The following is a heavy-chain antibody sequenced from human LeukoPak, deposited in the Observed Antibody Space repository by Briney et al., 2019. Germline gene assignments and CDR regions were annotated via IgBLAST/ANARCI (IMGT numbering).Heavy chain of an antibody. V-gene: IGHV3-23*01. CDR3: ATSEDN. J-gene: IGHJ4*02. CDR1: GFTFSSYG. Sequence: PGGSLRLSCAASGFTFSSYGMSWVRQAPGKGLEWVSGISGSGVSTFYANPVKGRFTISRDNSKNTLYLQTNTLRAEDTAVYYCATSEDNWGQGTLVTVSP. CDR2: ISGSGVST.